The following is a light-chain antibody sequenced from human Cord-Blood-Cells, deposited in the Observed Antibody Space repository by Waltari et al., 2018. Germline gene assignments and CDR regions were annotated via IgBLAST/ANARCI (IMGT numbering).Light chain of an antibody. CDR3: NSRDSSGNHVV. V-gene: IGLV3-19*01. J-gene: IGLJ2*01. Sequence: SSALTQDPAVSVAFGQTVRITCQGASLSSCYASWYQQKPGHAPVLVIYGKNNRPSGIPDRFSGSSSGNTASLTITGAQAEDEADYYCNSRDSSGNHVVFGGGTKLTVL. CDR2: GKN. CDR1: SLSSCY.